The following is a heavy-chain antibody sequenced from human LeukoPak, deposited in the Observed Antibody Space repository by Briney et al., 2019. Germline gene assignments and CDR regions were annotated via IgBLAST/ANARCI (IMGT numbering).Heavy chain of an antibody. V-gene: IGHV1-18*01. Sequence: ASVKVFCKTSGYTFTTYDINWVRQAPGQGLEWMGRISAYNGYTNYGQKFQGRATMTTDTSTNTAYMELRSLRSDDTAVYYCARVGTGTRSFDSWGQGTLVTVSS. D-gene: IGHD1/OR15-1a*01. CDR2: ISAYNGYT. CDR1: GYTFTTYD. J-gene: IGHJ4*02. CDR3: ARVGTGTRSFDS.